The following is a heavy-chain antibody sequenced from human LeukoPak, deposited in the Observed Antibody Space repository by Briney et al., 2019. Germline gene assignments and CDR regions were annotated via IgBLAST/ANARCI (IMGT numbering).Heavy chain of an antibody. CDR1: GFSVTRNY. V-gene: IGHV3-21*01. D-gene: IGHD3-22*01. J-gene: IGHJ4*02. CDR2: ISSSSSYI. CDR3: ARDRASYDSSGYYYA. Sequence: GGSLRLSCAASGFSVTRNYVSWVRQAPGKGLEWVSSISSSSSYIYYADSVKGRFTISRDNAKNSLYLQMNSLRAEDTAVYYCARDRASYDSSGYYYAWGQGTLVTVSS.